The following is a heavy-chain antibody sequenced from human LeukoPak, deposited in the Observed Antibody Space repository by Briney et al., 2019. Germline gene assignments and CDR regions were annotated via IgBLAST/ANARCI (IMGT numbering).Heavy chain of an antibody. CDR3: ASGSGDFGDPFDY. CDR1: GFTFTSHW. J-gene: IGHJ4*02. CDR2: INGDGSET. D-gene: IGHD4-17*01. Sequence: GGSLRLSCSASGFTFTSHWMHWVRHAPGKGLVWVSRINGDGSETNYAGSVRGRFTISRDNAKNTLYLQMNSLRADDTAMYYCASGSGDFGDPFDYWGQGTLVTVSS. V-gene: IGHV3-74*01.